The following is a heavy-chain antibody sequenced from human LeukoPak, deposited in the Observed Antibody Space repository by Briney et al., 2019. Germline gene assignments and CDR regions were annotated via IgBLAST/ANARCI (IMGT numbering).Heavy chain of an antibody. Sequence: PSETLSLTCTVSGGSISSGGYYWSWIRQHPGKGLEWIGYIYYSGSTYYYPSLKSRVTISVDTSKNQFSLKLSSVTAADTAVYYCARLGSFYYYGMDVWGQGTTVTVSS. CDR1: GGSISSGGYY. V-gene: IGHV4-31*03. CDR2: IYYSGST. CDR3: ARLGSFYYYGMDV. J-gene: IGHJ6*02.